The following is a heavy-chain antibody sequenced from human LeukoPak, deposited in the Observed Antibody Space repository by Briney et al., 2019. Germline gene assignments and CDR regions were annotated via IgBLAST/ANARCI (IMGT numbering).Heavy chain of an antibody. CDR2: FDPEDGET. CDR3: ATGDGIAVAGLFDY. CDR1: GYTLTELS. J-gene: IGHJ4*02. D-gene: IGHD6-19*01. Sequence: ASVKVSCMVSGYTLTELSMHWVRQAPGKGLEWMGGFDPEDGETIYAQKFQGRVTMTEDTSTDTAYMELSSLRSEDTAVYYCATGDGIAVAGLFDYWGQGTLVTVSS. V-gene: IGHV1-24*01.